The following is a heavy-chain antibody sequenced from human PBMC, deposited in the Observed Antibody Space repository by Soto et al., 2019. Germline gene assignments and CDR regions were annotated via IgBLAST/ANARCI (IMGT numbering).Heavy chain of an antibody. J-gene: IGHJ3*02. CDR2: ISGSGGST. CDR1: GFTFSSYA. D-gene: IGHD2-2*01. Sequence: EVQLLESGGGLVQPGGSLRLSCAASGFTFSSYAMSWVRQAPGKGLEWVSAISGSGGSTFYADSVKGRFTISRDNSKNTLYLQMNSLRAEDTAVYYCAKDIVVVPAATWRGSTTSYHDAFDIWGQGTMVTVSS. CDR3: AKDIVVVPAATWRGSTTSYHDAFDI. V-gene: IGHV3-23*01.